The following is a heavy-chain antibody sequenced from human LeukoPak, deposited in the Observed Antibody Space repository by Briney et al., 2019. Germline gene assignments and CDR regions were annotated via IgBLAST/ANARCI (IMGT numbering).Heavy chain of an antibody. J-gene: IGHJ4*02. CDR3: VKGISMIAKLPLDY. V-gene: IGHV3-64D*09. D-gene: IGHD3-22*01. CDR1: GFTFGTYA. Sequence: GGSLRLSCSASGFTFGTYAMHWVRQAPGKGLEYVSGISSNGGRTDYADSVKGRFTISRDNSKNTLYLQMSSLRAEDTAVYYCVKGISMIAKLPLDYWGQGTLVTVSS. CDR2: ISSNGGRT.